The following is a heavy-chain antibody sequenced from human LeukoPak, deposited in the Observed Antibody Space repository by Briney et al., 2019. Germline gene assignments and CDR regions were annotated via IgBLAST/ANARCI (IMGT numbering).Heavy chain of an antibody. D-gene: IGHD4-17*01. Sequence: GGSLRLSCAASGFTFSTSEMNWVRQAPGKGLAWISYISSRGRTIFYADSVKGRFIISRDNAKNSLYLQMNSLRAEDTAVYYCARDFRGYGDYYFDYWGQGTLVTVSS. J-gene: IGHJ4*02. CDR1: GFTFSTSE. CDR3: ARDFRGYGDYYFDY. V-gene: IGHV3-48*03. CDR2: ISSRGRTI.